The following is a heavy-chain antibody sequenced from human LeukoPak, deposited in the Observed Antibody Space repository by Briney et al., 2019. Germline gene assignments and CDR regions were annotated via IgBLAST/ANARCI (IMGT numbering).Heavy chain of an antibody. J-gene: IGHJ4*02. Sequence: ASVKVSCKASGGTFSSYAISWVRQAPGQGLEWMGRIIPILGIANYAQKFQGRVTITADKSTSTVYMELSSLRSEDTAVYYCASDMITFGGVTAFDYWGQGTLVTVSS. CDR3: ASDMITFGGVTAFDY. CDR1: GGTFSSYA. CDR2: IIPILGIA. V-gene: IGHV1-69*04. D-gene: IGHD3-16*01.